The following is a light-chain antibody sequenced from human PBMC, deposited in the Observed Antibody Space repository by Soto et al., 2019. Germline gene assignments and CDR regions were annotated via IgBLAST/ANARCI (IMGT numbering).Light chain of an antibody. V-gene: IGLV2-14*01. Sequence: QSALTQPASVSGSPGQSITISCTGTSSDVGGYNYVSWYQQHPGTAPKLMIYDVSHRPSGVSNRFSGSKSGNTASLTISGLQAEDEADYYCSSYTTSSTLVFGGGTQLTVL. CDR2: DVS. CDR3: SSYTTSSTLV. CDR1: SSDVGGYNY. J-gene: IGLJ2*01.